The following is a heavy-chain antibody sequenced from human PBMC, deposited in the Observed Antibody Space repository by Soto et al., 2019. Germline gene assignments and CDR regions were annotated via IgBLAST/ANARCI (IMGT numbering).Heavy chain of an antibody. CDR3: ARQGSRPYYYYGLDV. CDR1: GYTFTTSG. J-gene: IGHJ6*01. Sequence: QVQLVQSGPEVRKPGASVKVSCEASGYTFTTSGISWVRQVPGQGLEWMGWISTYNGDTNSAQNFQGRVLMTADTSTGTAYMELMSLKSDDTAVYYCARQGSRPYYYYGLDVW. D-gene: IGHD1-26*01. CDR2: ISTYNGDT. V-gene: IGHV1-18*01.